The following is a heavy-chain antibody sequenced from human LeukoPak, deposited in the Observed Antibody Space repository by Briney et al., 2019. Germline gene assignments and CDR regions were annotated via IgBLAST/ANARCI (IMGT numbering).Heavy chain of an antibody. CDR2: IYSGGSP. V-gene: IGHV3-53*01. CDR1: GFTVRSSY. D-gene: IGHD3-10*01. J-gene: IGHJ5*01. Sequence: GGSLRLSCAASGFTVRSSYMSWVRQAPGKGLEWVSVIYSGGSPDYADSAKGRFTISTDNSKNTLYLQMNSLRVEDTAVYYCARSLLWFGANLIWFDSWGQGTLVTVSS. CDR3: ARSLLWFGANLIWFDS.